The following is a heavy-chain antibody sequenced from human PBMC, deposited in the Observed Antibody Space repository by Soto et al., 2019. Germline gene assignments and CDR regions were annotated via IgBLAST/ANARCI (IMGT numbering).Heavy chain of an antibody. CDR2: IYPGRST. D-gene: IGHD6-13*01. CDR3: ARVRGTAGKRYFDY. Sequence: PSETLSLTCAVSGSISSSNWWGWVRQTPGKGLEWIGEIYPGRSTNYNPSLESRVTISVDQSKNQFSLNLNSVTAADTAVYYCARVRGTAGKRYFDYWGPGTLVTVSS. CDR1: GSISSSNW. J-gene: IGHJ4*02. V-gene: IGHV4-4*02.